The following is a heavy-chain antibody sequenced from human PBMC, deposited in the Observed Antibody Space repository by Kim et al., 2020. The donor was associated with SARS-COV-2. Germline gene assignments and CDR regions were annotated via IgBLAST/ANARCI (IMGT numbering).Heavy chain of an antibody. J-gene: IGHJ5*02. Sequence: YADSVKGRFTISRDNSKNTLYLQMNSLRAEDTAVYYCAKISMVRGVIFDPWGQGTLVTVSS. V-gene: IGHV3-23*01. CDR3: AKISMVRGVIFDP. D-gene: IGHD3-10*01.